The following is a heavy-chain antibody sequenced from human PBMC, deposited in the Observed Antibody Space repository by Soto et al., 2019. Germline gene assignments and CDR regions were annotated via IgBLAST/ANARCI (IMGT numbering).Heavy chain of an antibody. J-gene: IGHJ4*02. Sequence: SETLSLTCTVSGGSISSYYWSWIRQPPGKGLEWIGYIYYSGSTNYNPSLKSRVTISVDTSKNQFSLKLSSVTAADTAVYYCAGTQDYYDSSGYYALFDYWGQGTLVTVSS. CDR1: GGSISSYY. V-gene: IGHV4-59*01. CDR2: IYYSGST. CDR3: AGTQDYYDSSGYYALFDY. D-gene: IGHD3-22*01.